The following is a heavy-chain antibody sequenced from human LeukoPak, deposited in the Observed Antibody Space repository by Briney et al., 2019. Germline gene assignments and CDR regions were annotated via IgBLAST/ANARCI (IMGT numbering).Heavy chain of an antibody. CDR3: ARHPRVRGVISHKYYYYMDV. CDR2: IYYSGTT. CDR1: GGSINSYY. D-gene: IGHD3-10*01. J-gene: IGHJ6*03. V-gene: IGHV4-59*08. Sequence: PSETLSLTCTVSGGSINSYYWTWIRQPPGKGLEWIGYIYYSGTTNYNPSLKSRVTISVDTSKNQFSLKLSSVTAADTAVYYCARHPRVRGVISHKYYYYMDVWGKGTTVTISS.